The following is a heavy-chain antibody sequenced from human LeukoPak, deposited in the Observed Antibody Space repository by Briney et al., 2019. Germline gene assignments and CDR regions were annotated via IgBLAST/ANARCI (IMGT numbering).Heavy chain of an antibody. CDR1: GFTFSTYV. V-gene: IGHV3-64D*06. CDR3: VRGTGY. J-gene: IGHJ4*02. Sequence: GGSLRLSCSVSGFTFSTYVMHWVRQAPGKGLEYVSAISSNGDNTYYADSVKGRFTISRDDSKNTLYLQMSSLRADDTAVYYCVRGTGYWGQGTLVTVSS. CDR2: ISSNGDNT.